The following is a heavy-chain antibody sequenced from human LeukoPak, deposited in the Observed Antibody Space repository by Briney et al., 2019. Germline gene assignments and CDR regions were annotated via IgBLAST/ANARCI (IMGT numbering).Heavy chain of an antibody. CDR2: INPNSGGT. V-gene: IGHV1-2*02. Sequence: GASVKVSCKASGYTFTGYYIHWLRQAPGQGLEWMGWINPNSGGTNYAQKFQGRVTMTRDTSISTAYMELSRLRSDDTAVYYCAREGLGYYYYMDVWGKGTTVTVSS. D-gene: IGHD5-12*01. J-gene: IGHJ6*03. CDR3: AREGLGYYYYMDV. CDR1: GYTFTGYY.